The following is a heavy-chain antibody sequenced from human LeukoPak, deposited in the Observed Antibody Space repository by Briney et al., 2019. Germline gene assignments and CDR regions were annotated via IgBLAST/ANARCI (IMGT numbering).Heavy chain of an antibody. CDR3: AKAPFSSSSPFDY. Sequence: GRSLRLSCAASGFTFSSYGMHWVRQAPGKGLECVAVIWYDGSNKYYADSVKGRFTISRDNSKNTLYLQMNSLRAEDTAVYYCAKAPFSSSSPFDYWGQGTLVTVSS. J-gene: IGHJ4*02. CDR2: IWYDGSNK. V-gene: IGHV3-33*06. D-gene: IGHD6-6*01. CDR1: GFTFSSYG.